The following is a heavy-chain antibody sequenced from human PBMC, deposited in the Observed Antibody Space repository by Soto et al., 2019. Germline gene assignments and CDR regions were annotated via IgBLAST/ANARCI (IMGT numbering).Heavy chain of an antibody. CDR3: ARVSSGSNYRKPDYYYYGMDV. CDR1: GDSVSSTSAA. Sequence: SQTLSLTCVISGDSVSSTSAAWHWIRQSPSRGLEWLGRTYYRSKWSNDYAIFVQSRMTITLDTTENQFSLHLNSVTPEDTAVYYCARVSSGSNYRKPDYYYYGMDVWGQGXTVTVSS. J-gene: IGHJ6*02. V-gene: IGHV6-1*01. D-gene: IGHD1-26*01. CDR2: TYYRSKWSN.